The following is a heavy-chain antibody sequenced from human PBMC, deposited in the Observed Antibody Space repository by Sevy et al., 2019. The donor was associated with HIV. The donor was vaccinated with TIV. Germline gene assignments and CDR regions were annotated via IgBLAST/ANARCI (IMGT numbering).Heavy chain of an antibody. CDR1: GSTLSQMA. CDR2: FDPEDAET. J-gene: IGHJ4*02. CDR3: ATTKDYYESSGEPFDY. V-gene: IGHV1-24*01. D-gene: IGHD3-22*01. Sequence: ASVKVSCKVSGSTLSQMAMHWVRQAPGKGLEWMATFDPEDAETIYTQKLQGRVTMTEETSRDTAYMKLSNLRSEDTAVYYCATTKDYYESSGEPFDYWGQGTLVTVSS.